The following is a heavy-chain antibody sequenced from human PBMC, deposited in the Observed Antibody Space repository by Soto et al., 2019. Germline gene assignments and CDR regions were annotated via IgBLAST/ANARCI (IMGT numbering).Heavy chain of an antibody. CDR1: GGSFSGYY. D-gene: IGHD2-8*02. Sequence: PSETLSLTCAVYGGSFSGYYWTWIRQPPGTGLEWIGEINHSGSTNYSPSLKSRVTISVDTSKNQFSLKLTSVTAADTAVYYCARDKITGLFDYWGQGTLVT. CDR2: INHSGST. CDR3: ARDKITGLFDY. V-gene: IGHV4-34*01. J-gene: IGHJ4*02.